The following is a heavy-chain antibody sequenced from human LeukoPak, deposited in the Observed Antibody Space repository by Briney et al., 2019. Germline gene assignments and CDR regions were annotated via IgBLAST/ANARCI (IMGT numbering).Heavy chain of an antibody. V-gene: IGHV4-4*09. CDR1: GGSISSYY. Sequence: SETLSLTCTVSGGSISSYYWSWVRQPPGKGLEWIGYIYASGSTNYNPSLKSRVTISVDRSKNQFSLKLSSVTAADTAVYYCARRRPRYGFDIWGQGTMVTVSS. D-gene: IGHD6-6*01. J-gene: IGHJ3*02. CDR2: IYASGST. CDR3: ARRRPRYGFDI.